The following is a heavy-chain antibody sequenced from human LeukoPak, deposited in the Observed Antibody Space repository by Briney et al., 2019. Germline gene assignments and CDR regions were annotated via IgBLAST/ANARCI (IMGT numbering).Heavy chain of an antibody. CDR2: IYPGDSDT. CDR1: GYSFTSYW. D-gene: IGHD4-11*01. CDR3: ARRTITTPFDY. Sequence: GESLKISCKGSGYSFTSYWIGWVPQMPGKGLEWMGIIYPGDSDTRYSPSFQGQITISADKSISTAYLQWSSLKASDTAIYYCARRTITTPFDYWGQGILVTVSS. J-gene: IGHJ4*02. V-gene: IGHV5-51*01.